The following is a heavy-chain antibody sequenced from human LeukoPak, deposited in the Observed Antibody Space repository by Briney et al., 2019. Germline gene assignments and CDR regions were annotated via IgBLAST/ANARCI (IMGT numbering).Heavy chain of an antibody. CDR2: VKSKTDGGRT. D-gene: IGHD2-15*01. CDR3: ATVGYAVVGFDY. J-gene: IGHJ4*02. CDR1: VHTLSDAW. V-gene: IGHV3-15*01. Sequence: GGSLRLSCAASVHTLSDAWVSGVRRAPGKGVEWVGRVKSKTDGGRTDYVSPVKGRLAISRDDSRDMLSLQMNSLRSEDTAVYYCATVGYAVVGFDYWGQGTLVTVSS.